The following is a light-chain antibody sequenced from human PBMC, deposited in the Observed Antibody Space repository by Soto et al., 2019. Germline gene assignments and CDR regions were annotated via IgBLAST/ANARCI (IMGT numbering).Light chain of an antibody. J-gene: IGKJ1*01. V-gene: IGKV2-30*01. CDR1: QSLVNSDGNTY. CDR3: MQGSHWPRT. Sequence: EVVMTQSPLSLPVTLGQPASISCRSSQSLVNSDGNTYLNWFHQRPGQSPRRLIYKVSNRDSGVPYRFSGSGSGTDFTLRISRVEAEDVGVYYCMQGSHWPRTFGQGTRVEI. CDR2: KVS.